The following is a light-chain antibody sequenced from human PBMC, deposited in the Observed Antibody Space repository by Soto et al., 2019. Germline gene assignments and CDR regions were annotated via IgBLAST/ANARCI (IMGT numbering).Light chain of an antibody. J-gene: IGKJ3*01. V-gene: IGKV1-8*01. Sequence: AIRMTQSPSSLSASTGDRVTITSRASQGISSYLAWYQQKPGKAPKLLIYAASTLQSGVPSRFSGSGSGTDFTLTISCLQSADFATYYCQQYYSYPFTFGPGTKVDIK. CDR2: AAS. CDR1: QGISSY. CDR3: QQYYSYPFT.